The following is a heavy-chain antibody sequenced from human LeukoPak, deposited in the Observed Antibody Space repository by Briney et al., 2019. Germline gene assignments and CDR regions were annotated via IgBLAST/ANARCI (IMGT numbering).Heavy chain of an antibody. V-gene: IGHV3-9*01. CDR2: IAWNSGST. D-gene: IGHD1/OR15-1a*01. CDR3: AILTGTDAFDI. CDR1: GFNFNDYA. J-gene: IGHJ3*02. Sequence: GGSLRLSCIASGFNFNDYAMHCVLQLPGKGLEWVSGIAWNSGSTGFVDSLRGRFTISRDNAKNSLYLQMNSLRAEDTAVYYCAILTGTDAFDIWGQGTMVTVSS.